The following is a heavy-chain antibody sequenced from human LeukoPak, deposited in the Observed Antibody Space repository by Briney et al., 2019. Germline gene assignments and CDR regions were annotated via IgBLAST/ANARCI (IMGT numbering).Heavy chain of an antibody. V-gene: IGHV3-23*01. CDR1: GFPFNNFV. D-gene: IGHD3-10*01. Sequence: GGSLRLSCAASGFPFNNFVMNWVRQAPGKGLEWVSLISHSGGSTYYTDSVKGRFTVSRDNSTNTVYLQMNSLRVEDTAVYYCAKKNAFGASFDYWGQGTLVTVSS. CDR2: ISHSGGST. J-gene: IGHJ4*02. CDR3: AKKNAFGASFDY.